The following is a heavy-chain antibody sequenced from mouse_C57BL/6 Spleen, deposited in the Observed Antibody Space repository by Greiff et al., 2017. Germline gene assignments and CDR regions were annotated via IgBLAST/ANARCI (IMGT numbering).Heavy chain of an antibody. J-gene: IGHJ4*01. CDR2: IDPSDSYT. Sequence: QVQLQQPGAELVMPGASVKLSCKASGYTFTSYWMHWVKQRPGQGLEWIGKIDPSDSYTNYNQKFKGKSTLTVDKSSSTAYMQLSSLTSEDSAVYYCARWTTRDYAMDYWGQGTSVTVSS. V-gene: IGHV1-69*01. CDR1: GYTFTSYW. D-gene: IGHD2-1*01. CDR3: ARWTTRDYAMDY.